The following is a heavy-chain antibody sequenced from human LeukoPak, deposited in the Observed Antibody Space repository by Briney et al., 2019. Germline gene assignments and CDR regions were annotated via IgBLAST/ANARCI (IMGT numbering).Heavy chain of an antibody. V-gene: IGHV3-30*04. CDR2: IAFDGSNK. D-gene: IGHD5-18*01. J-gene: IGHJ1*01. CDR3: ARDLYSYGRRSFHH. CDR1: VFTFSSYA. Sequence: GGSLRLSCEASVFTFSSYAMHWVRQAPGKGLEWVAVIAFDGSNKYYADSVKGRLTISRDNSTNTLYLQMNRLRAEDTAVYYCARDLYSYGRRSFHHWGQGTLVTVSS.